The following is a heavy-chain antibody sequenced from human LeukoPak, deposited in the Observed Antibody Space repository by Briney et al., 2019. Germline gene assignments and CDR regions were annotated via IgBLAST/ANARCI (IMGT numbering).Heavy chain of an antibody. J-gene: IGHJ4*02. CDR2: ISYDGSNK. V-gene: IGHV3-30-3*01. CDR1: GFTFSSYA. Sequence: PGGSRRLSCAASGFTFSSYAMHWVRQAPGEGLEWGAVISYDGSNKYYADSVKGRFTISRDNSKNTLYLQMNSLRAEDTAVYYCARVADDYWGQGTLVTVSS. D-gene: IGHD2-15*01. CDR3: ARVADDY.